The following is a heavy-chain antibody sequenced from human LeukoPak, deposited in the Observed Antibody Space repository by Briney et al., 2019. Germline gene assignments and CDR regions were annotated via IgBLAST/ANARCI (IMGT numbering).Heavy chain of an antibody. J-gene: IGHJ6*02. CDR3: AREPYSSGSYGMDV. Sequence: PGGSLRLSCAASGFTFSDYYMSWIRQAPGKGLEWVSYISSSSSYTNYADSVKGRFTISRDNAKNSLYLQMNSLRAEDTAVYYCAREPYSSGSYGMDVWGQGTTVTVSS. CDR2: ISSSSSYT. CDR1: GFTFSDYY. D-gene: IGHD6-19*01. V-gene: IGHV3-11*06.